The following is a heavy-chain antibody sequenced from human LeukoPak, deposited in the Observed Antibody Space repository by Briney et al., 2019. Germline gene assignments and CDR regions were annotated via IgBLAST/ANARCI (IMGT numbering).Heavy chain of an antibody. J-gene: IGHJ3*02. D-gene: IGHD3/OR15-3a*01. V-gene: IGHV4-4*07. CDR1: GGSIISRH. CDR2: IYSSGST. CDR3: ARRWTGENAFDI. Sequence: SETPSLTCIVSGGSIISRHWSWIRQPAGKGLEWIGHIYSSGSTNYNPSLKRRVTMSVDTSTNHFSLTLSSVTAADTAVHYCARRWTGENAFDIWGQGTMVTVSS.